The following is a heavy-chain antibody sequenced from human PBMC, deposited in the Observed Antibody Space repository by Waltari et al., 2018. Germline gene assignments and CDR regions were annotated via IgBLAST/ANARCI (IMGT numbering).Heavy chain of an antibody. CDR2: TDYRGST. CDR1: GGSIRSSSYS. Sequence: QLQLQESGPGLVTPSETLSLTCTVSGGSIRSSSYSWGWIRKPPGKGLEWIGSTDYRGSTYYNPSLKSRVTISVDTSKNQFSLKLSSVTAADTAVYYCARQLGTTNDYWGQGTLVTVSS. D-gene: IGHD1-1*01. J-gene: IGHJ4*02. CDR3: ARQLGTTNDY. V-gene: IGHV4-39*01.